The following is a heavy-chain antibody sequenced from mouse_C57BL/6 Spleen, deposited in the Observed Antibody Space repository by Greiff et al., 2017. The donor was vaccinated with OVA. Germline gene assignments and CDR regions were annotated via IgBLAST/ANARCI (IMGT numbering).Heavy chain of an antibody. CDR2: IDPENGNT. CDR1: GFNIKHTY. D-gene: IGHD1-1*01. CDR3: APYGSSYGMAY. Sequence: EVQLQQSVAELVRPGASVKLSCTASGFNIKHTYMHWVKQRPEQGLEWIGRIDPENGNTKYAPKFQGKATIPADTSSNTAYLQLSSLTSEDTAIYYCAPYGSSYGMAYWGQGTLVTVAA. V-gene: IGHV14-3*01. J-gene: IGHJ3*01.